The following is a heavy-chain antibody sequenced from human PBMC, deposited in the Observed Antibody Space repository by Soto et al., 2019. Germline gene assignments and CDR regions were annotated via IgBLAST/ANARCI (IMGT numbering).Heavy chain of an antibody. CDR1: GFTFSSYA. Sequence: QVQLVESGGGVVQPGRSLRLSCAASGFTFSSYAMHWVRQAPGKGLEWVAVISYDGSNKYYADSVKGRFTISREKSKNTVYLQMNRLRGEDTAVYYCARPLWRDDYNWGYFDLWGRGTLVTVSS. D-gene: IGHD4-4*01. J-gene: IGHJ2*01. CDR2: ISYDGSNK. CDR3: ARPLWRDDYNWGYFDL. V-gene: IGHV3-30-3*01.